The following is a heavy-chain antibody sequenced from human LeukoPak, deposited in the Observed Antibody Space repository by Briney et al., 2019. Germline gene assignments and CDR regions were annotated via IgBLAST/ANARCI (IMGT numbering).Heavy chain of an antibody. J-gene: IGHJ4*02. D-gene: IGHD2-2*01. Sequence: GESLKISCKGSGFSSANYWIAWVRQMPGKGLEWMGIIDPDDSDTRYSPSFQGQVTISADKSIDTAYLQWSRLKASDTAMYYCARQGCSSTSCFDNWGQGTLVTVSS. V-gene: IGHV5-51*01. CDR1: GFSSANYW. CDR2: IDPDDSDT. CDR3: ARQGCSSTSCFDN.